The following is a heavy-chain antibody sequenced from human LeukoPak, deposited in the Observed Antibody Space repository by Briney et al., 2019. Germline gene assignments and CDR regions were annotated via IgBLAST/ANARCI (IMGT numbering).Heavy chain of an antibody. D-gene: IGHD6-19*01. J-gene: IGHJ3*02. CDR3: ARDGAGSRTNDAFDI. V-gene: IGHV1-18*01. CDR2: ISAYSGNT. Sequence: ASVKVSCKASGYTFTSYGISWVRQAPGQGLEWMGWISAYSGNTNYAQKLQGRVTMTTDTSTSTAYMELRSLRSDDTAVYYCARDGAGSRTNDAFDIWGQGTMVTVSS. CDR1: GYTFTSYG.